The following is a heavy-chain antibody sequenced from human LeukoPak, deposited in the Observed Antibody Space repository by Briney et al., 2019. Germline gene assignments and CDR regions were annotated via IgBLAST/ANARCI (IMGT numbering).Heavy chain of an antibody. CDR1: GGSFSGYY. J-gene: IGHJ6*02. CDR2: INHSGST. CDR3: ARSPGDYYYYGMDV. Sequence: PSETLSLTCAVYGGSFSGYYWSWIRQPPGKGLEWIGEINHSGSTNYNPSLKSRVTISVDRSKNQFSLKLSSVTAADTAVYYCARSPGDYYYYGMDVWGQGTTVTVSS. V-gene: IGHV4-34*01.